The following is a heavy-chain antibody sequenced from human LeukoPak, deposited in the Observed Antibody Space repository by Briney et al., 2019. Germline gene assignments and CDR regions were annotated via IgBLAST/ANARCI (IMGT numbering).Heavy chain of an antibody. CDR3: ARGYSSGWYSGWYFDL. V-gene: IGHV1-18*01. Sequence: ASVKVSCKASGYTFTSYGISWVRQAPGQGLEWMGWISAYNGNTNYAQNLQGRVTMTTDTSTSTAYMELRSLRSDDTAVYYCARGYSSGWYSGWYFDLWGRGTLVTVSS. J-gene: IGHJ2*01. CDR2: ISAYNGNT. D-gene: IGHD6-19*01. CDR1: GYTFTSYG.